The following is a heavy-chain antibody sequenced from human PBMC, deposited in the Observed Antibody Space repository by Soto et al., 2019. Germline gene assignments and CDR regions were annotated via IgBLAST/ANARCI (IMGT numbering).Heavy chain of an antibody. CDR1: GGSISSGGHY. J-gene: IGHJ4*02. D-gene: IGHD2-8*02. CDR2: IYYSGST. V-gene: IGHV4-31*03. CDR3: ARDKITGLFDY. Sequence: SETLSLTCTVSGGSISSGGHYWSWIRQHPGKGLEWIGYIYYSGSTYYNPSLKSRVTISVDTSKSQFSLKLSSVTAADTAVYYCARDKITGLFDYWGQGTLVTVSS.